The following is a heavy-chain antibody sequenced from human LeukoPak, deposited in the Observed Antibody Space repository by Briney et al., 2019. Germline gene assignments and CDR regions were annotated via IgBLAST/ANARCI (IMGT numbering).Heavy chain of an antibody. D-gene: IGHD6-6*01. V-gene: IGHV5-51*01. Sequence: GESLKISCKGSGYSFTSYWIGWARQMPGKGLEWMGIIYPGDSDTRYSPSFQGQVTISADKSISTAYLQWSSLKASDTAMYYCATEIGPDSSSPRAWGQGTLVTVSS. CDR2: IYPGDSDT. CDR3: ATEIGPDSSSPRA. J-gene: IGHJ5*02. CDR1: GYSFTSYW.